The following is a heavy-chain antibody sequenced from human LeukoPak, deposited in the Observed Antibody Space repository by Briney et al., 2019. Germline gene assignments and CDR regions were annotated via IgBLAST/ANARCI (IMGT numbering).Heavy chain of an antibody. CDR1: GYTLTELS. D-gene: IGHD3-22*01. CDR3: ARDDSSGYSHDY. V-gene: IGHV1-24*01. J-gene: IGHJ4*02. CDR2: FDPEDGET. Sequence: ASVKVSCKVSGYTLTELSMHWVRQAPGKGLEWMGGFDPEDGETIYAQKFQGRVTMTEDTSTDTAYMELSSLRSEDTAVYYCARDDSSGYSHDYWGQGTLVTVSS.